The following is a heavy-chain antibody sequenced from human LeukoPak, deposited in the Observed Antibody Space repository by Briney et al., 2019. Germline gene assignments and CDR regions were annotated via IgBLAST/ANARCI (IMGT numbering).Heavy chain of an antibody. D-gene: IGHD3-10*01. CDR1: GGTFSSYA. CDR2: IIPIFGTA. J-gene: IGHJ6*03. V-gene: IGHV1-69*05. Sequence: SVKVSCKASGGTFSSYAISWVRQAPGQGLEWMGGIIPIFGTANYAQKFQGRVTITTDESTSTAYMEPSSLGSEDTAVYYCASALWFGELEDYYYYMDVWGKGTTVTVSS. CDR3: ASALWFGELEDYYYYMDV.